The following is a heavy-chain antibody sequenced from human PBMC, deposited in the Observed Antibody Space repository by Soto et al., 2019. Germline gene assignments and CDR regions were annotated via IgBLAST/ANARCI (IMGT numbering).Heavy chain of an antibody. D-gene: IGHD1-26*01. V-gene: IGHV3-7*03. J-gene: IGHJ4*02. CDR1: GLTFSDYW. Sequence: DVQLVESGGGLVQPGGSLRLSCAVSGLTFSDYWMSWVRQAPGKGLEWVANIRQDESEKNYADSVKGRFTISRDNAKSSVYLQMNSLRAEDTAVYYCTNDKFSGSYYVRGLTYYFEYWGQGTLVTVSS. CDR2: IRQDESEK. CDR3: TNDKFSGSYYVRGLTYYFEY.